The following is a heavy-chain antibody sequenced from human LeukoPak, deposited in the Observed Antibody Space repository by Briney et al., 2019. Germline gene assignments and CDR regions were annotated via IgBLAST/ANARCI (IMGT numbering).Heavy chain of an antibody. J-gene: IGHJ5*02. CDR2: FDPEDGET. CDR1: GYTLTELS. D-gene: IGHD2-2*01. V-gene: IGHV1-24*01. CDR3: ARRDCSSTSCYDLEFDP. Sequence: ASVKVSCKVSGYTLTELSMHWVRQAPGRGLEWMGGFDPEDGETIYAQKFQGRVTITADESTSTAYMELSSLRSEDTAVYYCARRDCSSTSCYDLEFDPWGQGTLVTVSS.